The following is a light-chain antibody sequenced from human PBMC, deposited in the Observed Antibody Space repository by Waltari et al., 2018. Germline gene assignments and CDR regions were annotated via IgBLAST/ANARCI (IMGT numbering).Light chain of an antibody. CDR3: QQRRTWPSIT. V-gene: IGKV3-11*01. Sequence: EIVLTQSPATLSLSPGQRGTLSCRASQSVGGNLAWYQQKPGQAPRLLIYDASNRATGIPARFSGSGSGTDCTLTISSLEPEDFAVYYCQQRRTWPSITFGQGTRLEI. CDR2: DAS. CDR1: QSVGGN. J-gene: IGKJ5*01.